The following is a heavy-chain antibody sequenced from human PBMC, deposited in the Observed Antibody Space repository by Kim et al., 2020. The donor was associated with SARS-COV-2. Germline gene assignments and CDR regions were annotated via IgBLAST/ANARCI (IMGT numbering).Heavy chain of an antibody. J-gene: IGHJ4*02. Sequence: GGSLRLSCAASGFTFSSYGMHWVRQAPGKGLEWVAVIWYDGSNKYYADSVKGRFTISRDNSKNTLYLQMNSLRAEDTAVYYCARGVRWLQAGVTDYWGQGTLVTVSS. D-gene: IGHD5-12*01. V-gene: IGHV3-33*01. CDR3: ARGVRWLQAGVTDY. CDR2: IWYDGSNK. CDR1: GFTFSSYG.